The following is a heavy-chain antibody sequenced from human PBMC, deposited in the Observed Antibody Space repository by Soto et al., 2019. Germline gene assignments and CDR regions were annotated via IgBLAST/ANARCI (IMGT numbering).Heavy chain of an antibody. CDR3: AREWFGELLYGYYYYGMDV. D-gene: IGHD3-10*01. Sequence: LTCAVYGGSFSGYYWSWIRQPPGKGLEWIGEINHSGSTNYNPSLKSRVTISVDTSKNQFSLKLSSVTAADTAVYYCAREWFGELLYGYYYYGMDVWGQGTTVTVSS. J-gene: IGHJ6*02. V-gene: IGHV4-34*01. CDR1: GGSFSGYY. CDR2: INHSGST.